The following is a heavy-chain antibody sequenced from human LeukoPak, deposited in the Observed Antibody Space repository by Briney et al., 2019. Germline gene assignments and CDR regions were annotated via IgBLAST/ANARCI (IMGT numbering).Heavy chain of an antibody. CDR2: IRYDGSKK. CDR1: GFIFSSYG. J-gene: IGHJ4*02. D-gene: IGHD3-10*01. CDR3: ARVSYYYGSGSYAHIDY. V-gene: IGHV3-30*02. Sequence: GGSLRLSCAASGFIFSSYGMHWVRQAPGKGLEWVAFIRYDGSKKYYADSVKGRFTISRDNSKNTLYLQMNSLRAEDTAVYYCARVSYYYGSGSYAHIDYWGQGTLVTVSS.